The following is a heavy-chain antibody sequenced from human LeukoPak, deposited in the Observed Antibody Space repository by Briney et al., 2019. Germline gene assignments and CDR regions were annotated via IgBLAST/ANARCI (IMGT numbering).Heavy chain of an antibody. CDR2: IRWNSGSI. V-gene: IGHV3-9*01. CDR1: GFTFDDYA. D-gene: IGHD6-13*01. CDR3: AKGGGYSSSWYGI. J-gene: IGHJ3*02. Sequence: PGGSLRLSCAASGFTFDDYAMHWVRQAPGKGLEGVSGIRWNSGSIVYADSVKGRFTISRDNSKNTLYLQMNSLRAEKTAVYYCAKGGGYSSSWYGIWGQGTMVTVSS.